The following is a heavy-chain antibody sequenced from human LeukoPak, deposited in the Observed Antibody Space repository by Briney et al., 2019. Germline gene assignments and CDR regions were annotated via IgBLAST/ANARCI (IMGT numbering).Heavy chain of an antibody. CDR2: INPNSGGT. V-gene: IGHV1-2*04. Sequence: ASVKVSCKASGYTFTGYYMHWVRQAPGQGLEWMGWINPNSGGTNYAQKFQGWVTMTRDTSISTAYVELSRLRSDDTAVYYCARSSGATMVRGTPKSWFDPWGQGTLVTVSS. D-gene: IGHD3-10*01. J-gene: IGHJ5*02. CDR1: GYTFTGYY. CDR3: ARSSGATMVRGTPKSWFDP.